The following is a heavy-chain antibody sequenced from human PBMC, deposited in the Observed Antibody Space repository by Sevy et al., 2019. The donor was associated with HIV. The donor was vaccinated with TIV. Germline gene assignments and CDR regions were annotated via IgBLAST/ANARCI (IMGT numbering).Heavy chain of an antibody. Sequence: GGSLRLSCAASGFIFSNFGINWVRQAPGKGLEWVAIIWHDGTKKHYLESVKGRFTISRDNSKNTVFLQMDSLRAEDTAVYYCARDPRIYGDYLLAYFDYWGQGTLVTVSS. CDR2: IWHDGTKK. CDR3: ARDPRIYGDYLLAYFDY. J-gene: IGHJ4*02. V-gene: IGHV3-33*01. D-gene: IGHD4-17*01. CDR1: GFIFSNFG.